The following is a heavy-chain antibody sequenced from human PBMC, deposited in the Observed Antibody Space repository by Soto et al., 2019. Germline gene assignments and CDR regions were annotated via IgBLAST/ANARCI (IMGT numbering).Heavy chain of an antibody. V-gene: IGHV3-23*01. J-gene: IGHJ4*02. Sequence: GGSLRLSCAASGFAFSSFAMNWVRQAPGKGLEWVSTINIGDTTLYADSVKGRFTISRDNSKNTLYLQMNSLRADDTAGADDTAVYYCARDAPDLSGWYYFDYWGQGTLVTVSS. CDR3: TAVYYCARDAPDLSGWYYFDY. CDR2: INIGDTT. CDR1: GFAFSSFA. D-gene: IGHD6-19*01.